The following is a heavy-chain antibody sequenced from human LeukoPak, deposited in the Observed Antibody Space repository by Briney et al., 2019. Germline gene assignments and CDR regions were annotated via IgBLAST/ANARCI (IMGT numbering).Heavy chain of an antibody. Sequence: GGSLRLSCAASGFTFSSYAMSWVRQAPGKGLEWVSAISGSGGSKYYADSVKGRFTISRDNSKNTLNLQMNSLRAEDTAVYYCARGPRSRYCSSTSCYTTRWFDPWGQGTLVTVSS. D-gene: IGHD2-2*02. CDR2: ISGSGGSK. J-gene: IGHJ5*02. CDR3: ARGPRSRYCSSTSCYTTRWFDP. CDR1: GFTFSSYA. V-gene: IGHV3-23*01.